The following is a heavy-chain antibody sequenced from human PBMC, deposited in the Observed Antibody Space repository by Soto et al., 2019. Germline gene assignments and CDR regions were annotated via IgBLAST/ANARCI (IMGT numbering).Heavy chain of an antibody. CDR2: IYYSGST. Sequence: SETLSLTCTVSAGSISSYYWRWIRQPPVKGLEWIGYIYYSGSTNYNPTLKSRVTISVDTSKNQFSLKLSSVTAADTAVYYGARAAQVATTKTNWFDPWGQGTLVTVSS. V-gene: IGHV4-59*01. J-gene: IGHJ5*02. CDR3: ARAAQVATTKTNWFDP. CDR1: AGSISSYY. D-gene: IGHD5-12*01.